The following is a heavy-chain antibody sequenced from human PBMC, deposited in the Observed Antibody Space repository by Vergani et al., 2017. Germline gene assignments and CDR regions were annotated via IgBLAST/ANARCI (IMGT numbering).Heavy chain of an antibody. CDR3: AGPQGTSAYYYGGFDY. CDR1: GFTFTAHG. V-gene: IGHV3-23*01. CDR2: ISGQNFRT. J-gene: IGHJ4*02. Sequence: EVQLLESGGGSAQPGESLRLSCVASGFTFTAHGLNWVRQAPGKGLEWVSGISGQNFRTHYADSVKGRFTISRDDSKNTVYLQMNSLTAEDTAIYYCAGPQGTSAYYYGGFDYWGQGILVTVSS. D-gene: IGHD3-22*01.